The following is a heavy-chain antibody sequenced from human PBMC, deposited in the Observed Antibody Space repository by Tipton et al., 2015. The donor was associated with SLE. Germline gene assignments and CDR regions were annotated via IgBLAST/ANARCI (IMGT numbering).Heavy chain of an antibody. CDR1: GFTFGSYT. CDR3: AGQLSYYYGMDV. CDR2: ISHRDDVT. J-gene: IGHJ6*02. V-gene: IGHV3-23*01. D-gene: IGHD2-2*01. Sequence: GSLRLSCAASGFTFGSYTMIWVRQAPGKGLEWVSGISHRDDVTWYADSVRGRFTISRDNSKNTLYLQMNSLRAEDTAVYYCAGQLSYYYGMDVWGQGTTVTVSS.